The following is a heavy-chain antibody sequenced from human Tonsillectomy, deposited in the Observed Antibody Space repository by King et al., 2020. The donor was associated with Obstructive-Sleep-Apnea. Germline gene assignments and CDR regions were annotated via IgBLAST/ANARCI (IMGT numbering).Heavy chain of an antibody. CDR1: GFTFRDYY. V-gene: IGHV3-11*01. Sequence: VQLVESGGGLVKPGGSLRLSCAASGFTFRDYYMSWIRQAPGKGLEWVSYISSSGSTIYYADSVKGRFTISRDNAKNSLYLQMNRLRAEDTAVYYCARGGVADIIVVVAAAGMDVWGQGTTVTVSS. CDR3: ARGGVADIIVVVAAAGMDV. CDR2: ISSSGSTI. J-gene: IGHJ6*02. D-gene: IGHD2-15*01.